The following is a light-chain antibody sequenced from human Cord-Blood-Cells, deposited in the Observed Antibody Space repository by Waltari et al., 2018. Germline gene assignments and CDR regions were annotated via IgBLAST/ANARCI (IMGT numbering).Light chain of an antibody. J-gene: IGLJ3*02. Sequence: QSALTQPASVSGSPGQSITIPCTGTSSDVGGYNYVPWYQQHPGKAPKLMIYDVSNRPSGVSNRFSGSKSGNTASLTISGLQADDEADYYCSSYTSSSTWVFGGGTKLTVL. CDR3: SSYTSSSTWV. V-gene: IGLV2-14*01. CDR1: SSDVGGYNY. CDR2: DVS.